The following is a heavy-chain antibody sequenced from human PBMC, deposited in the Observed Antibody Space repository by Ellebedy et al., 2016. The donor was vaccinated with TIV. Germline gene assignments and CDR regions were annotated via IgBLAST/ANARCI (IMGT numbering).Heavy chain of an antibody. CDR3: ARGGRAGPAAIPNNWFDP. J-gene: IGHJ5*02. CDR1: GCTFSSYA. CDR2: IIPILGIA. D-gene: IGHD2-2*01. V-gene: IGHV1-69*10. Sequence: ASVKVSCKASGCTFSSYAISWVRQAPGQGLEWMGGIIPILGIANYAQKFQGRVTMTRNTSISTAYMELSSLRSEDTAVYYCARGGRAGPAAIPNNWFDPWGQGTLVTVSS.